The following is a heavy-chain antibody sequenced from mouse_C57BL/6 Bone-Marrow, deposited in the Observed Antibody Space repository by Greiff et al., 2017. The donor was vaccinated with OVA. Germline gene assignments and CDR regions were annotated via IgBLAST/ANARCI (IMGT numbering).Heavy chain of an antibody. CDR2: ISDGGSYT. J-gene: IGHJ4*01. CDR3: ARRWLLRGYAMDY. Sequence: VMLVESGGGLVKPGGSLKLSCAASGFTFSSYAMSWVRQTPEKRLEWVATISDGGSYTYYPDNVKGRFTISRDNAKNNLYLQMSHLKSEDTAMYYCARRWLLRGYAMDYWGQGTSVTVSS. CDR1: GFTFSSYA. V-gene: IGHV5-4*03. D-gene: IGHD2-3*01.